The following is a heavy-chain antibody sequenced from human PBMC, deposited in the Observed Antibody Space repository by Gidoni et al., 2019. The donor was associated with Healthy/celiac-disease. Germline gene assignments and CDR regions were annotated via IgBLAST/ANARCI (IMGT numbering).Heavy chain of an antibody. V-gene: IGHV3-9*01. Sequence: EVQLVESGGGLVQPGRSLRLSCAASGFTFDDYAMHWVRQAPGKGLEWVSGISWNSGSIGYADSVKGRFTISRDNAKNSLYLQMNSLRAEDTALYYCAKDIRGYYDSSGYLFDYWGQGTLVTVSS. CDR3: AKDIRGYYDSSGYLFDY. CDR1: GFTFDDYA. D-gene: IGHD3-22*01. J-gene: IGHJ4*02. CDR2: ISWNSGSI.